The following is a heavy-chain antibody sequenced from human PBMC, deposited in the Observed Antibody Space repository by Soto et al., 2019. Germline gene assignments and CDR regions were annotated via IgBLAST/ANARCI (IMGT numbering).Heavy chain of an antibody. CDR1: GGSISSGGYY. CDR2: IYYSGST. D-gene: IGHD5-18*01. CDR3: ARYYVDTAMVMNSDRYFDY. V-gene: IGHV4-31*03. Sequence: SETLSLTCTVSGGSISSGGYYWSWIRQHPGKGLEWIGYIYYSGSTYYNPSLKSRVTISVDTSKNQFSLKLSSVTAADTAVYYCARYYVDTAMVMNSDRYFDYWGQGTLVTVSS. J-gene: IGHJ4*02.